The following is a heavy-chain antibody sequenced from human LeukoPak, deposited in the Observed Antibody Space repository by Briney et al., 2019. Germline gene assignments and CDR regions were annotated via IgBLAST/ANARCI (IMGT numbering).Heavy chain of an antibody. J-gene: IGHJ4*02. CDR1: GDSVSSINGA. V-gene: IGHV6-1*01. Sequence: SQTLSLTCAISGDSVSSINGAWNWVRQSPSRGLEWLGRTYYRSKWYSDYAVPIQGRMSINPDTSKNQFTLHLFSVTPDDTAVYYCARDVATTGWYTSDYWGQGTRVTVSS. D-gene: IGHD6-19*01. CDR3: ARDVATTGWYTSDY. CDR2: TYYRSKWYS.